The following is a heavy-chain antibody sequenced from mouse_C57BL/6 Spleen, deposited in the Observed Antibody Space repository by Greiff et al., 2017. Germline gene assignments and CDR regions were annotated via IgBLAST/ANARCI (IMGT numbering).Heavy chain of an antibody. CDR1: GYAFSSSW. Sequence: VQLQQSGPELVKPGASVQISCKASGYAFSSSWMNWVKQRPGKGLEWIGRIYPGAGDTNYNRKFKGKATLTADKSSSTAYMQLSSLTSEDSAVYFCARDTTVFDYWGQGTTLTVSS. CDR2: IYPGAGDT. D-gene: IGHD1-1*01. V-gene: IGHV1-82*01. J-gene: IGHJ2*01. CDR3: ARDTTVFDY.